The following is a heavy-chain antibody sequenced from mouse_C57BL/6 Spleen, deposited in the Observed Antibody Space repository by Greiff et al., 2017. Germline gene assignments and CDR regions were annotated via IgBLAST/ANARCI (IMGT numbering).Heavy chain of an antibody. D-gene: IGHD1-2*01. CDR1: GYAFSSSW. Sequence: QVQLQQSGPELVKPGASVKISCKASGYAFSSSWMNWVKQRPGKGLEWIGRIYPGDGDTNYNGKFKGKDTLTADKSSSTAYMQLSSLTSEDSAVYFCARGGDGPWFAYWGQGTLVTVSA. J-gene: IGHJ3*01. V-gene: IGHV1-82*01. CDR2: IYPGDGDT. CDR3: ARGGDGPWFAY.